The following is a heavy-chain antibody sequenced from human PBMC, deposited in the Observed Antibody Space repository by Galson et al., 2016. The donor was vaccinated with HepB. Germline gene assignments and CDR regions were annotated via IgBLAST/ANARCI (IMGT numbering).Heavy chain of an antibody. Sequence: SLRLSCAASGFTFSSHAMHWVRQAPGKGLEWVAVISYDGSNKLYAESVKGRFTISRDRSKNTLYLQMNSLRSEDTAVYYCAREAGRFLDWFPYYCDYWGQGTLVTVSS. D-gene: IGHD3/OR15-3a*01. CDR2: ISYDGSNK. CDR3: AREAGRFLDWFPYYCDY. V-gene: IGHV3-30-3*01. J-gene: IGHJ4*02. CDR1: GFTFSSHA.